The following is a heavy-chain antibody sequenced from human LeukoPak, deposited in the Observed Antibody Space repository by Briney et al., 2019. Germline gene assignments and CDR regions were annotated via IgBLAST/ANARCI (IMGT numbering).Heavy chain of an antibody. V-gene: IGHV4-39*01. Sequence: PSETLSLTCTGSGGSISSSSYYWGWIRQPPGKGLEWIGSIYYSGSTYYNPSLKSRVTISVDTSKNQFSLKLSSVTAADTAVYYCARHLLVVVVAADRWFDPWGQGTLVTVSS. CDR1: GGSISSSSYY. CDR2: IYYSGST. J-gene: IGHJ5*02. CDR3: ARHLLVVVVAADRWFDP. D-gene: IGHD2-15*01.